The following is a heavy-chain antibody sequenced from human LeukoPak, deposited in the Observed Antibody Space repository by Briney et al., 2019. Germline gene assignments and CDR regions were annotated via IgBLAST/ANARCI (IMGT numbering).Heavy chain of an antibody. CDR2: IYYSGST. J-gene: IGHJ4*02. Sequence: PSETLSLTRTVSGASISSTSAYSGWIRQPPGKGLEWIGSIYYSGSTYYNPSLKSRVTISVDTSKNQFSLKLSSVTAADTAVYYCVRGDITTEDYFDYWGQGTLVTVSS. D-gene: IGHD3-22*01. V-gene: IGHV4-39*01. CDR1: GASISSTSAY. CDR3: VRGDITTEDYFDY.